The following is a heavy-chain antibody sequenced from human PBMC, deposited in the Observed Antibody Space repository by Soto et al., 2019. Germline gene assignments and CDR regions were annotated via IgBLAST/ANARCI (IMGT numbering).Heavy chain of an antibody. D-gene: IGHD3-22*01. CDR3: ARHLIDIVVVTRGPSWFDP. Sequence: SETLSLTCTVSGGSISNRNYYWGWIRQPPGKGLDWIGSIYYSGSTYYNPSLRSRVTISVDTSKNQFSLQLSSVTAADTAVYYCARHLIDIVVVTRGPSWFDPWGQGTLVTVSS. CDR2: IYYSGST. V-gene: IGHV4-39*01. J-gene: IGHJ5*02. CDR1: GGSISNRNYY.